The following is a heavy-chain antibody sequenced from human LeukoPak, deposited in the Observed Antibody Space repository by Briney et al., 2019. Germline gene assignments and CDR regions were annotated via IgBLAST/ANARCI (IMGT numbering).Heavy chain of an antibody. J-gene: IGHJ5*02. D-gene: IGHD1-26*01. CDR1: GFTFSSYE. CDR2: ISSSGSTI. CDR3: AKKYSTGLDP. Sequence: GGSLRLSCAASGFTFSSYEMNWVRQAPGKGLEWVSYISSSGSTIYYADSVKGRFTISRDSSKNTLYLQMNSLRAEDTAVYYCAKKYSTGLDPWGQGTLVTVSS. V-gene: IGHV3-48*03.